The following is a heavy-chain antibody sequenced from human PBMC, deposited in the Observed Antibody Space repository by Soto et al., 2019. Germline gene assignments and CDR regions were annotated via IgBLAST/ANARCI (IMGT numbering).Heavy chain of an antibody. D-gene: IGHD3-22*01. Sequence: GGSLRLSCAASGFTFSDYYMNWIRQAPGKGLEWISYISGGGGSTIYYTDSVKGRFTISRDNAKKSLYLDMNSLRAEDTAVYFCARGRGYYDSSGYDFWGQGTPVTVSS. V-gene: IGHV3-11*01. CDR1: GFTFSDYY. CDR2: ISGGGGSTI. J-gene: IGHJ4*02. CDR3: ARGRGYYDSSGYDF.